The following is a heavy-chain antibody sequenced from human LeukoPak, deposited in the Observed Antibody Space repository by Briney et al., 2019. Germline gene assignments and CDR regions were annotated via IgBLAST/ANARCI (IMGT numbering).Heavy chain of an antibody. D-gene: IGHD5-12*01. CDR1: GGTFSSYA. Sequence: SVKVSCKASGGTFSSYAISWVRQAPGQGLEWMGGIIPIFGTANYAQKFQGRVTITTDESTSTAYMELSSLRSEDTAVYYCARDGRGGYDSSYYYYYMDVWGKGTTVTVSS. CDR2: IIPIFGTA. J-gene: IGHJ6*03. CDR3: ARDGRGGYDSSYYYYYMDV. V-gene: IGHV1-69*05.